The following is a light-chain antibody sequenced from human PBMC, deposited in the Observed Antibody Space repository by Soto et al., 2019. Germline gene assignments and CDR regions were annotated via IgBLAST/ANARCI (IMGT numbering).Light chain of an antibody. J-gene: IGLJ3*02. V-gene: IGLV2-14*01. CDR3: SSYTSSSRV. CDR2: DVS. Sequence: QSALTQPASVSGSPGQSITISCTGTSSDVSGYNYVSWYQQHPGKAPKLMIYDVSNRPSGVSNRFSGSKSGNTASLTISGLQAEDEADYYCSSYTSSSRVFGGGTKVTVL. CDR1: SSDVSGYNY.